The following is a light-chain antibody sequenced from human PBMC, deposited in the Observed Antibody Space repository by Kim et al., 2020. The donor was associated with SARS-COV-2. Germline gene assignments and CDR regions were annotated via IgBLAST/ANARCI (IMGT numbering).Light chain of an antibody. V-gene: IGKV3-20*01. J-gene: IGKJ2*03. CDR3: QQYGSSPMYS. CDR1: QRVSSSY. CDR2: GAT. Sequence: PGERATLSCRASQRVSSSYLAWYQQKPGQAPGLLNYGATSRATGIPDRFSGSGSGTDFTLTISRLEPEDFAVYYCQQYGSSPMYSFGQGTKLEI.